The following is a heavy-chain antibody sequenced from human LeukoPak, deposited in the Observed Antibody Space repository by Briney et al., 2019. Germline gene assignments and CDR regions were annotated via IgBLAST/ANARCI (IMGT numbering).Heavy chain of an antibody. CDR2: IRSKANSYAT. CDR3: TRQGGIWFGELSPYYYGMDV. V-gene: IGHV3-73*01. CDR1: GFTFSGSA. Sequence: PGGSLRLSCAASGFTFSGSAMHWVRQASGKGREWGGRIRSKANSYATAYAASVKGRFTISRDDSKNTAYLQMNSLKTEDTAVYYCTRQGGIWFGELSPYYYGMDVWGKGTTVTVSS. D-gene: IGHD3-10*01. J-gene: IGHJ6*04.